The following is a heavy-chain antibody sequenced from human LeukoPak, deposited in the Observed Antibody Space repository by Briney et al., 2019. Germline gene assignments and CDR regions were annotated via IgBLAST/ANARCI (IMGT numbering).Heavy chain of an antibody. CDR2: ISGSGGDT. J-gene: IGHJ4*02. V-gene: IGHV3-23*01. CDR3: AKDQNYESSGYYGGFDC. D-gene: IGHD3-22*01. Sequence: GGSLRLSCAASGFSFSSHVMHCVRQAPGKGLEWVSGISGSGGDTYYADSVKGRFTISSDNSKNTLNLQMNSLRAEDTALYYCAKDQNYESSGYYGGFDCWGQGTLVTVSS. CDR1: GFSFSSHV.